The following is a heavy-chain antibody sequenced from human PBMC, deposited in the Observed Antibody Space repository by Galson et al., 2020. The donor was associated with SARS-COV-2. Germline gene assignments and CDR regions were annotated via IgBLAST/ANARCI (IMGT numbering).Heavy chain of an antibody. CDR1: GFTFSSYG. V-gene: IGHV3-33*01. Sequence: GGSLRLSCAASGFTFSSYGMHWVRQAPGKGLEWVAVIWYDGSNKYYADSVKGRFTISRDNSKNTLYLQMNSLRAEDTAVYYCARDRRGEGSSWPPRGYYYGMDGWGQGTTVTVSS. D-gene: IGHD6-13*01. CDR2: IWYDGSNK. CDR3: ARDRRGEGSSWPPRGYYYGMDG. J-gene: IGHJ6*02.